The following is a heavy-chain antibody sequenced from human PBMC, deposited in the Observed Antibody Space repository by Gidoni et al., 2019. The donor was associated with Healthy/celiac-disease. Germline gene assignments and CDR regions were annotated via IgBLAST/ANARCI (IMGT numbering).Heavy chain of an antibody. Sequence: EVQLLESGGGLVQPGGSLRLSCAASGFTFSSYAMSWVRQAPGKGLGWVSAISGSGGSTYYADSVKGRFTISRDNSKNTLYPQMNSLRAEDTAVYYCAKERSKGGYGPMGYWGQGTLVTVSS. CDR1: GFTFSSYA. V-gene: IGHV3-23*01. J-gene: IGHJ4*02. CDR2: ISGSGGST. CDR3: AKERSKGGYGPMGY. D-gene: IGHD5-12*01.